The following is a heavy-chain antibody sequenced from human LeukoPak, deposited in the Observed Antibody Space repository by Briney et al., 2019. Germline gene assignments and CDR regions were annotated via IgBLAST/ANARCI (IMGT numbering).Heavy chain of an antibody. CDR2: IYTSGGT. CDR1: GGSFSDYY. Sequence: TSETLSLTCAVYGGSFSDYYWSWIRQPAGKGLEWIGRIYTSGGTNYNPSLKSRVTMSVDTSKNQFSLKLSSVTAADTAVYYCARDLYYDSSGYYGLNWFDPWGQGTLVTVSS. D-gene: IGHD3-22*01. CDR3: ARDLYYDSSGYYGLNWFDP. J-gene: IGHJ5*02. V-gene: IGHV4-4*07.